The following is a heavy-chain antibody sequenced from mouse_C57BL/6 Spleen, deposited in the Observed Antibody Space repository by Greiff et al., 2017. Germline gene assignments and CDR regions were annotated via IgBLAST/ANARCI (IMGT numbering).Heavy chain of an antibody. CDR1: GFTFTDYY. J-gene: IGHJ4*01. V-gene: IGHV7-3*01. CDR2: IRNKANGDTT. CDR3: ARYPQEDLDHVSYAMDY. D-gene: IGHD6-2*01. Sequence: EVKLVESGGGLVQPGGSLSLSCAASGFTFTDYYMSWVRQPPGKALEWLGFIRNKANGDTTEYSVSVKGRFTISRDNSQSILNLQLNALRAEDSDTYNWARYPQEDLDHVSYAMDYWGQGTSVTVSS.